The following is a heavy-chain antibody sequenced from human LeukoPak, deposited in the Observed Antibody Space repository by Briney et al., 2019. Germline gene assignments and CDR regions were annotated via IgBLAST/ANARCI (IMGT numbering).Heavy chain of an antibody. CDR1: GYAFTGYY. V-gene: IGHV1-2*02. J-gene: IGHJ4*02. Sequence: ASVRVSCKTSGYAFTGYYLHWVRQAPGQGPEWMARIDPNSGSTHYAQKFQVRVTVTRDTSTSTAYMELSGLRSDDTAVYYCARVPGPYTTSRFDYWGQGTLVTVSA. CDR2: IDPNSGST. D-gene: IGHD2-2*02. CDR3: ARVPGPYTTSRFDY.